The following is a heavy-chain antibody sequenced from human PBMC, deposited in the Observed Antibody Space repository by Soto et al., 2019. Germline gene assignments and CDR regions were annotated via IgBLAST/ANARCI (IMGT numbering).Heavy chain of an antibody. Sequence: GGSLRLSCAASGFTFSSYSMNWVRQAPGKGLEWVSSISSSSSYIYYADSVKGRFTISRDNAKNSLYLQMNSLRAEDTAVYYCARVALASYSSGWYSPLTTKEPLDYWGQGTLVTVSS. CDR3: ARVALASYSSGWYSPLTTKEPLDY. CDR2: ISSSSSYI. D-gene: IGHD6-19*01. V-gene: IGHV3-21*01. J-gene: IGHJ4*02. CDR1: GFTFSSYS.